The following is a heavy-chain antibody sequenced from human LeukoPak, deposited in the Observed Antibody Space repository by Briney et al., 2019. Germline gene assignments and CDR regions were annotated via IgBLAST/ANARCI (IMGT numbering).Heavy chain of an antibody. CDR1: GFTFRNYY. Sequence: GGSPRLSCAASGFTFRNYYMHWVRQAPGKGLEWAAVISLDGNNEYYADSVKGRFSLSRDNSMNTLYLQLNSLRTEDTAMYYCARDLSGHWTYDYWGQGTLVTVSS. J-gene: IGHJ4*01. CDR3: ARDLSGHWTYDY. V-gene: IGHV3-30-3*01. D-gene: IGHD1-1*01. CDR2: ISLDGNNE.